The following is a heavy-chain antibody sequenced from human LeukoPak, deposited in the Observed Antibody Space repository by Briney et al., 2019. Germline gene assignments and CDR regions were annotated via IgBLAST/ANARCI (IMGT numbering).Heavy chain of an antibody. J-gene: IGHJ5*02. CDR2: ITGSGGNR. CDR1: GFTFSSHG. D-gene: IGHD3-16*01. CDR3: AKDDNYIRFLS. V-gene: IGHV3-23*01. Sequence: PGETLRLSCAASGFTFSSHGMNWVRQAPGKGLEWVSGITGSGGNRYYADSVKGRFTISRDNSKNTPYLQMNSLRAEDTAVYYCAKDDNYIRFLSWGQGTLVTVSS.